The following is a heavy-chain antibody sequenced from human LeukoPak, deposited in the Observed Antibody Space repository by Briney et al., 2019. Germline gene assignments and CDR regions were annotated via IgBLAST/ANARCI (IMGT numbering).Heavy chain of an antibody. V-gene: IGHV3-11*01. CDR2: ISGSGSTV. CDR1: GFTFTDYY. Sequence: GGSLRLSCAASGFTFTDYYMTWIRQAPGKGLEWISSISGSGSTVYYADSVKGRFTISRDNAKSSLSLQMNSLRAEDTAIYYCARVGIAALPDAFDIWGQGTMVTVSS. J-gene: IGHJ3*02. CDR3: ARVGIAALPDAFDI. D-gene: IGHD6-6*01.